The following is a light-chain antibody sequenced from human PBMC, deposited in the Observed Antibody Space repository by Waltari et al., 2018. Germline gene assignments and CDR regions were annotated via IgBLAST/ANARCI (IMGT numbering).Light chain of an antibody. CDR3: ATWDDSLSGWV. CDR2: SNN. CDR1: SSNIGSNY. Sequence: QSVLTQPPSASGTPAQRVTISCSGSSSNIGSNYVYWYQQLPGTAPKLLIYSNNQRPSGVPARFSGSKSGTSASLDISGLRAEDEADYYCATWDDSLSGWVFGGGTKLTVL. V-gene: IGLV1-47*01. J-gene: IGLJ3*02.